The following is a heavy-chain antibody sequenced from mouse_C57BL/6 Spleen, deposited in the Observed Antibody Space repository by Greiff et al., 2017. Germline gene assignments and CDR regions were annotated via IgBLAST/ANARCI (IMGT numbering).Heavy chain of an antibody. D-gene: IGHD1-1*01. CDR2: IDPSDSAT. CDR3: ASYYYGSSPYWYIDV. CDR1: GYTFTSYW. J-gene: IGHJ1*03. V-gene: IGHV1-52*01. Sequence: QVQLQQSGAELVRPGSSVKLSCKASGYTFTSYWMHWVKQRPIQGLEWIGNIDPSDSATHYTQKFKDKATLTVDKSSSTAYMQLSSLTSEDSAVYYCASYYYGSSPYWYIDVWGTGTTVTVSS.